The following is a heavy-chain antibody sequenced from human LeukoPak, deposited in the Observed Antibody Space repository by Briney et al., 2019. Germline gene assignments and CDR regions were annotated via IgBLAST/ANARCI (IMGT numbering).Heavy chain of an antibody. CDR1: SYTFSSYG. V-gene: IGHV1-18*01. CDR3: AREAVHSSSSEY. J-gene: IGHJ4*02. Sequence: ASVKVSCKASSYTFSSYGISWVRQAPGQGLEWMGWISAYNGNTNYAQKLQGRVTMTTDTSTSTAYMELRSLRSDDTAVYYCAREAVHSSSSEYWGQGTLVTVSS. CDR2: ISAYNGNT. D-gene: IGHD6-13*01.